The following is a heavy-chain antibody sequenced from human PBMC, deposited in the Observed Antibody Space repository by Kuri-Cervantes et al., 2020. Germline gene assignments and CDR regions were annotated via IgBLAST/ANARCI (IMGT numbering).Heavy chain of an antibody. V-gene: IGHV3-30*03. CDR3: ASRNGDYVDY. Sequence: GESLKISCAASGFTFSSYGMHWVRQAPGKGLEWVAVISYDGSNKYYADSVKGRFTISRDNSKNTLYLQMNSLRAEDTAVYYCASRNGDYVDYWGQGTLVTVSS. CDR2: ISYDGSNK. CDR1: GFTFSSYG. D-gene: IGHD4-17*01. J-gene: IGHJ4*02.